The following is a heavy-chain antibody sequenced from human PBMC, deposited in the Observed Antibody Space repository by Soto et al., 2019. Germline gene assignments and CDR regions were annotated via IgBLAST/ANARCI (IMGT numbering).Heavy chain of an antibody. CDR1: GFTFSSYA. CDR2: ISYNGNNI. Sequence: GGSLRLSCAASGFTFSSYAMHWVRQAPGKGLEWVAIISYNGNNIYDAEFVKGRFTISRDNSKSTLFLQMNSLRVEDTAVYYCARVSSGWGNDYKGFYYYGMDVWGQGTTVTVSS. V-gene: IGHV3-30-3*01. D-gene: IGHD3-10*01. J-gene: IGHJ6*02. CDR3: ARVSSGWGNDYKGFYYYGMDV.